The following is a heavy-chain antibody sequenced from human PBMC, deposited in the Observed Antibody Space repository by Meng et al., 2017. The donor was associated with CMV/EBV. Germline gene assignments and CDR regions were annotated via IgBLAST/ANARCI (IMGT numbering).Heavy chain of an antibody. CDR3: ARDHGVGATYYYYYGMDV. D-gene: IGHD1-26*01. Sequence: SQTLSLTCAISGDSVPSHSAAWNWIRQSPSRGLEWLGRTYYRSKWYNDYAVSVKSRITINPDTSKNQFSLQLNSVTPEDTAVYYCARDHGVGATYYYYYGMDVWGQGTTVTVSS. V-gene: IGHV6-1*01. CDR2: TYYRSKWYN. CDR1: GDSVPSHSAA. J-gene: IGHJ6*02.